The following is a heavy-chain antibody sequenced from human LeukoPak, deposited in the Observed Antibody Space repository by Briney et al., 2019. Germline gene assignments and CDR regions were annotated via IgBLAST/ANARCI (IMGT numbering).Heavy chain of an antibody. CDR1: GFTFSSYW. CDR3: ARDAATGLDV. J-gene: IGHJ6*02. CDR2: INSDGSST. V-gene: IGHV3-74*01. D-gene: IGHD2-15*01. Sequence: GGSLRLSCAASGFTFSSYWMHWVRQAPGKGLVWVSRINSDGSSTNQADSVKGRFTISGDNAKKALYLQMNSLRVEDTAVYFCARDAATGLDVWGQGTTVTVSS.